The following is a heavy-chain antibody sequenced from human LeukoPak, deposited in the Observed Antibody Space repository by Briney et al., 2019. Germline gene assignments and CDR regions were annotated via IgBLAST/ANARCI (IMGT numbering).Heavy chain of an antibody. CDR2: ISGSGGIT. CDR3: AGGRGLIIPLDY. CDR1: GFTFSSYV. J-gene: IGHJ4*02. Sequence: PGGSLRLSCAASGFTFSSYVMSWVRQAPGKGQEWVSGISGSGGITYYADSVKGRFTISRDNSKNTLYLQMNSLRAEDTAVYYCAGGRGLIIPLDYWGQGTLVTVSS. V-gene: IGHV3-23*01. D-gene: IGHD3-10*01.